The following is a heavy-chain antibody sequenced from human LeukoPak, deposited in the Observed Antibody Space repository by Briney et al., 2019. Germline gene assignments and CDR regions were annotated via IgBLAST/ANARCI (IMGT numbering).Heavy chain of an antibody. CDR1: GGSISSSSYY. J-gene: IGHJ4*02. V-gene: IGHV4-39*01. CDR3: ASHVDVTVAGPFDY. Sequence: PSETLSLTCTVSGGSISSSSYYWGGIRQPPGKGLEWIGSIYYSGSTYYNPSLKSRVTISVDTSKKQFSLKLSSVTAADTAEYYCASHVDVTVAGPFDYWGQGTLVTVSS. D-gene: IGHD6-19*01. CDR2: IYYSGST.